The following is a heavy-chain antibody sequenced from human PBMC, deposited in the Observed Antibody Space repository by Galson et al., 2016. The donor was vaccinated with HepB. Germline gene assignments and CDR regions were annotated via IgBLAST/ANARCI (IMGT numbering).Heavy chain of an antibody. D-gene: IGHD3-3*01. Sequence: SETLSLTCTVSGGSIDTSDYYWGWLRQSPGKGLEWIGNIYYTGTTYYNPSLKSRVSISVDTSKNQFSLKLSSVTAADTAVYYCARQWDISIFGVVPVWGQGTTVTVSS. CDR1: GGSIDTSDYY. V-gene: IGHV4-39*01. CDR3: ARQWDISIFGVVPV. J-gene: IGHJ6*02. CDR2: IYYTGTT.